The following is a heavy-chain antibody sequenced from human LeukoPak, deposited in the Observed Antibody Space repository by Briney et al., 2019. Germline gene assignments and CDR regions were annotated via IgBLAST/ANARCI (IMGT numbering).Heavy chain of an antibody. CDR3: ARHRGYSYGYQDY. D-gene: IGHD5-18*01. Sequence: SETPSLTCTVSGGSISSTGYYWGWIRQPPGKGLEWIGSIYRSGSAYYKPSLTSRVTLSVDTSKNQFSLKLSSVTASDTAVYYCARHRGYSYGYQDYWGQGTLVTVSS. V-gene: IGHV4-39*01. CDR2: IYRSGSA. CDR1: GGSISSTGYY. J-gene: IGHJ4*02.